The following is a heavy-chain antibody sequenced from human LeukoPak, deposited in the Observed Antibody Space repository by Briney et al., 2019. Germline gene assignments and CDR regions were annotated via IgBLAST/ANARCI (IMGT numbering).Heavy chain of an antibody. V-gene: IGHV4-30-4*01. D-gene: IGHD6-13*01. CDR1: GGSISSGDYY. CDR3: VRSGIAAAFDY. J-gene: IGHJ4*02. Sequence: PSQTLSLTCTVSGGSISSGDYYWSWIRQPPGKGLEWIGYIYYSGSTYYNPSLKSRVTISVDTSKNQFSLKLSSVTAADTAVYYCVRSGIAAAFDYWGQGTLVTVSS. CDR2: IYYSGST.